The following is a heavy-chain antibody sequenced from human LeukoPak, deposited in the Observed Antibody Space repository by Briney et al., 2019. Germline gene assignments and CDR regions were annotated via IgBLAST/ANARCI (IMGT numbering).Heavy chain of an antibody. CDR2: IYPGDSDT. CDR1: GYRFTNHW. CDR3: ATNTMFRGIHAFDI. Sequence: GESLKISCKGSGYRFTNHWIGCVRQMSGKGLEWMGFIYPGDSDTRYSPSFQGQVTISADKSISTAYLQWSSLKASDSAMYYCATNTMFRGIHAFDIWGQGTMVTVSS. J-gene: IGHJ3*02. D-gene: IGHD3-10*01. V-gene: IGHV5-51*01.